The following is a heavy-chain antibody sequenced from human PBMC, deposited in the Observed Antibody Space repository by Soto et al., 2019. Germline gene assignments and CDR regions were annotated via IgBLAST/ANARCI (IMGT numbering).Heavy chain of an antibody. CDR2: MSSDGSKI. Sequence: QVQLVESGGGAVQPGESLRLSCVASGFDCTYYAMHLVRQAPGKGLESVAVMSSDGSKIHHTDSVKGRFTISRDNSKHTLYLQMNSLRNEDRAVYFCAKDEGVGVTLVLFDYWGQGTLVSVSS. J-gene: IGHJ4*02. CDR3: AKDEGVGVTLVLFDY. D-gene: IGHD1-26*01. CDR1: GFDCTYYA. V-gene: IGHV3-30*18.